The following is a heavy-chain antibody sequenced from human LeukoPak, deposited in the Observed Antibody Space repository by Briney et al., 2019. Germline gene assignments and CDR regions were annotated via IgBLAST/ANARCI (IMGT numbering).Heavy chain of an antibody. CDR2: ISAYNGNT. CDR3: ARCAKYYDILTGNPTFDY. J-gene: IGHJ4*02. CDR1: GYTFTSYG. D-gene: IGHD3-9*01. V-gene: IGHV1-18*01. Sequence: GASVKVSCKASGYTFTSYGISWVRQAPGQGLEWMGWISAYNGNTNYAQKLQGRVTMTTDTSTSTAYMELRSLRSDDTAVYYCARCAKYYDILTGNPTFDYWGQGTLVTVSS.